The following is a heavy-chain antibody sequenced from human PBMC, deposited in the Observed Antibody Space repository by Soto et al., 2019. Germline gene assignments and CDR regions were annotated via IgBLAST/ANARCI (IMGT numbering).Heavy chain of an antibody. CDR2: IHPNGGCT. D-gene: IGHD6-13*01. Sequence: QGQLVHSWADGKKPGASVKVSCNASGYVFTNYFMHWVRQARGQGLEWMGIIHPNGGCTSSAQTFEGRATMNKQSGRGTVYMDLCSLSSEETALYGCATSGGSNSGAHNYSMEVW. CDR3: ATSGGSNSGAHNYSMEV. CDR1: GYVFTNYF. V-gene: IGHV1-46*01. J-gene: IGHJ6*01.